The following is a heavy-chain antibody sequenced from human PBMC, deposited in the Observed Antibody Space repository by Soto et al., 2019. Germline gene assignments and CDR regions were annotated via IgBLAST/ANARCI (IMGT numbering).Heavy chain of an antibody. J-gene: IGHJ3*02. D-gene: IGHD3-22*01. CDR2: IYSSGNT. CDR3: ARVRYYYDSSGYYCYDAFDI. CDR1: GGTISGYY. Sequence: SETLSLTCSVSGGTISGYYWTWIRQPAGKGLEWIGRIYSSGNTNYNPSLKSRVTMSLDTSKNQFSLRLSSVTAADTAVYYCARVRYYYDSSGYYCYDAFDIWGQGTMVTVSS. V-gene: IGHV4-4*07.